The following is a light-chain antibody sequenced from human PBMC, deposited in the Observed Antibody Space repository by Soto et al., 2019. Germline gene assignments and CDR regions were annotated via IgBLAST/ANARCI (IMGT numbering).Light chain of an antibody. Sequence: EIVMTQSPAILSVSPGERATLSCRASQSVSNNLAWYQQKPGQAPRLLIYGASTRATGIPDRFSGSGSGTEFTLNISSLQSEDFAGYYCQHYNNWPPWTFGQGTKVEIK. CDR2: GAS. V-gene: IGKV3-15*01. J-gene: IGKJ1*01. CDR3: QHYNNWPPWT. CDR1: QSVSNN.